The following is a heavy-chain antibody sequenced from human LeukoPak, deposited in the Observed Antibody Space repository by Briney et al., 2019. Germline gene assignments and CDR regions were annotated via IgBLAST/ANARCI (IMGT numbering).Heavy chain of an antibody. CDR3: ARGKGYYYGSGSYYAFDI. CDR2: INPNHGDT. J-gene: IGHJ3*02. CDR1: GYTFTGYY. V-gene: IGHV1-2*02. Sequence: ASVKVSCKASGYTFTGYYMHWVRQAPGQGLEWMGWINPNHGDTNYAQKFQDRVSMTRDTSISTAYMHLSRLRSADTAVYYCARGKGYYYGSGSYYAFDIWGQGTMVTVSS. D-gene: IGHD3-10*01.